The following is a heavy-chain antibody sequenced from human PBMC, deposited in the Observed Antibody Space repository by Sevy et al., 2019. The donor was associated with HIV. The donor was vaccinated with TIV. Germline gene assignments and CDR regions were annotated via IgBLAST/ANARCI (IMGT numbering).Heavy chain of an antibody. CDR1: GFTFSSYA. J-gene: IGHJ6*02. CDR3: ARDLVVVPATLSGYYYGMDV. Sequence: GGSLRLSCAASGFTFSSYAMHWVRQAPGKGLEWVAVISYDGSNKYYADSVKGRFTISRDNSKNTLYLQMNSLRAEDTAVYYCARDLVVVPATLSGYYYGMDVWSQGTTVTVSS. V-gene: IGHV3-30-3*01. CDR2: ISYDGSNK. D-gene: IGHD2-2*01.